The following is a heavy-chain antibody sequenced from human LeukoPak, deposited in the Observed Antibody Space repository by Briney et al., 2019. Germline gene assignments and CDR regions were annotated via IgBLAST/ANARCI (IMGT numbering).Heavy chain of an antibody. Sequence: SETLSLTCTVSGGSISSYYWSWIRQPPGKGLEWIGYIYYSGSTNYNPSLKSRVTISVDTSKNQFSLKLSSVTAADTAVYYCARDRVYGSGSYPMTGNWFDPWGQGTLVTVSS. CDR1: GGSISSYY. J-gene: IGHJ5*02. V-gene: IGHV4-59*01. CDR2: IYYSGST. D-gene: IGHD3-10*01. CDR3: ARDRVYGSGSYPMTGNWFDP.